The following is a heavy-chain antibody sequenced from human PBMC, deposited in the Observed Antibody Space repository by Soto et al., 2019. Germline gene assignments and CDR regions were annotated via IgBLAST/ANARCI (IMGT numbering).Heavy chain of an antibody. J-gene: IGHJ4*01. D-gene: IGHD3-16*02. CDR3: AKASAVITSRFFDY. CDR1: GFTFSSYG. CDR2: VSYHGTDK. Sequence: QVQLAESGGGVVQPGGSLRLSCAASGFTFSSYGMIWVRQAPGKGLEWVAVVSYHGTDKFYADSLKARFTISRDNSKNTLYLQMNSLRTEDSAVYYCAKASAVITSRFFDYWGHGTLVTVSS. V-gene: IGHV3-30*18.